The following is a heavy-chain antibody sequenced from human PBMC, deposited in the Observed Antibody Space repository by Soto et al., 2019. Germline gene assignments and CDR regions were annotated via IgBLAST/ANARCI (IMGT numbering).Heavy chain of an antibody. CDR2: ISHSSDTL. CDR1: EFTFSSYT. CDR3: ARDLVSSGLYYYHGLDV. J-gene: IGHJ6*02. V-gene: IGHV3-48*02. D-gene: IGHD6-25*01. Sequence: EVRLVESGGRLVQPGGSLRLSCAASEFTFSSYTMNWVRQAPGKWLEWNSYISHSSDTLYYADSGKGRFTNSRDNAKNSLYLHMNSLRNEDTAVYYCARDLVSSGLYYYHGLDVWGQGTRVIVSS.